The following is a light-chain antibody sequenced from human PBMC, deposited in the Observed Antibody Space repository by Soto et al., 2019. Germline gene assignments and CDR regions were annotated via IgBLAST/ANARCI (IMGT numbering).Light chain of an antibody. CDR1: QSISSY. V-gene: IGKV1-39*01. CDR2: AAS. J-gene: IGKJ2*01. CDR3: QQSYSTPVT. Sequence: DIQMTQSPSSLSASVGDRVTITCRASQSISSYVNWYQQKPGKAPMLLIYAASSLQSGVPSRFSGSGSGKDFTLTISSLQPEDFATYYCQQSYSTPVTFGQGTKLEIK.